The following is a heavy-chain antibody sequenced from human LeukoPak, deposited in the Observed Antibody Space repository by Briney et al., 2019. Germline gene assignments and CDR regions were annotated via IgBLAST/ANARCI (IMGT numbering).Heavy chain of an antibody. CDR2: MRYDGSNK. V-gene: IGHV3-30*02. D-gene: IGHD2/OR15-2a*01. Sequence: PGGSLRLSCAASGFTFSSYGMHWVRQAPGKGLEWVAFMRYDGSNKYYADSVKGRFTISRDNSKNTLYLQMNSLRLEDTALYYCVKAPTRLSPLGFWGQGTLVTVSS. CDR3: VKAPTRLSPLGF. CDR1: GFTFSSYG. J-gene: IGHJ4*02.